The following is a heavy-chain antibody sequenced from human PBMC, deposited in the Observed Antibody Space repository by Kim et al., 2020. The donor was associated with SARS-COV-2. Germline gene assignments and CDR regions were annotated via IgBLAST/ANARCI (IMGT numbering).Heavy chain of an antibody. CDR2: ISYDGSNK. J-gene: IGHJ6*02. D-gene: IGHD3-3*01. CDR1: GFTFSSYG. CDR3: AKCSRITIFGVVKGGMDV. V-gene: IGHV3-30*18. Sequence: GGSLRLSCAASGFTFSSYGMHWVRQAPGKGLEWVAVISYDGSNKYYADSVKGRFTISRDNSKNTLYLQMNSLRAEDTAVYYCAKCSRITIFGVVKGGMDVWGQGTTVTVSS.